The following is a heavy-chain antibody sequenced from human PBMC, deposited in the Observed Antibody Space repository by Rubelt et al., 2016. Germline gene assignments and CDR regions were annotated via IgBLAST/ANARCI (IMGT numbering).Heavy chain of an antibody. D-gene: IGHD4-11*01. CDR3: AAGLQYNWFDP. CDR2: LDPENGKM. J-gene: IGHJ5*02. Sequence: QFQLVQSGAEVKRPGASVKVSCKVSGHTLTQLSMHWVRQAPGKGLAWMGGLDPENGKMIYAEKLQGRVTLTQDTSTDTAYMELRSLRSDDTAVYFCAAGLQYNWFDPWGQGTLVTVSS. V-gene: IGHV1-24*01. CDR1: GHTLTQLS.